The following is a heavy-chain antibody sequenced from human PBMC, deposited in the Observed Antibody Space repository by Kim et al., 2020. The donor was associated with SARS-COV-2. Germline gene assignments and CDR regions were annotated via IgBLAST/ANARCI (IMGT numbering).Heavy chain of an antibody. CDR3: SGGPTRDAFDI. CDR1: GGSISSGGYY. CDR2: IYYSGSP. J-gene: IGHJ3*02. V-gene: IGHV4-31*03. Sequence: SETLSLTCTVSGGSISSGGYYWSWIRQHPGKGLEWIGYIYYSGSPYYNPSLKSRVTISVDTSKNQFSLKLSSVTAADTAVYYCSGGPTRDAFDIWGQGTMVTVSS. D-gene: IGHD2-8*02.